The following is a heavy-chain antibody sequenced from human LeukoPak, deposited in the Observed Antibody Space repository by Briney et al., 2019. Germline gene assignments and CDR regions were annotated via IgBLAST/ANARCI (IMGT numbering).Heavy chain of an antibody. V-gene: IGHV3-30*18. D-gene: IGHD1-26*01. J-gene: IGHJ6*03. CDR3: AKVPRATGTGVSSYYYYYMDV. Sequence: GGSLRLSCAASGFTFSSYAMSWVRQAPGKGLEWVAVISYDGSNKYYADSVKGRFTISRDNSKNTLYLQMNSLRAEDTAVYYCAKVPRATGTGVSSYYYYYMDVWGKGTTVTVSS. CDR2: ISYDGSNK. CDR1: GFTFSSYA.